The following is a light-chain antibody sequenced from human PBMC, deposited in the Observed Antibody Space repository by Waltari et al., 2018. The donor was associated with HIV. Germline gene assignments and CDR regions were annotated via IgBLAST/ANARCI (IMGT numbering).Light chain of an antibody. CDR3: AALDDSLNGYV. CDR1: SSNIGINN. J-gene: IGLJ1*01. Sequence: QSVLTQPPSASGTPGQRVTISCSGHSSNIGINNGYRYQQPPGTAPKLLLRAADRFSGLKFGTSASLAISGVRFEDEADYYWAALDDSLNGYVFGTGTKVTVL. V-gene: IGLV1-47*01.